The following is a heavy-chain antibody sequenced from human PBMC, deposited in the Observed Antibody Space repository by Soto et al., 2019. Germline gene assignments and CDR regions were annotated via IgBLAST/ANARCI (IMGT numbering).Heavy chain of an antibody. CDR2: IRSKAYGGTT. CDR3: TRDATYGSGSYNYYYYYMDV. CDR1: GFTFGDYA. D-gene: IGHD3-10*01. Sequence: PGGSLRLSCTASGFTFGDYAMSWFRQAPGKGLEWVVFIRSKAYGGTTEYAASVKGRFTISRDDSKSIAYLQMDSLKTEDTAVYYCTRDATYGSGSYNYYYYYMDVWGKGTTVTVSS. V-gene: IGHV3-49*03. J-gene: IGHJ6*03.